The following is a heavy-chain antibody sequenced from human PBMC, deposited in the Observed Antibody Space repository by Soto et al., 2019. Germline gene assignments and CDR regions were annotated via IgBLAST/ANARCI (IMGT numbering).Heavy chain of an antibody. CDR2: ISAYNGNT. CDR3: ARAHLSPNYYDSSGYVTDWFDP. J-gene: IGHJ5*02. V-gene: IGHV1-18*01. Sequence: ASVKVPCKASDYTFTSYGISWVRQAPGQGLEWMGWISAYNGNTNYAQKPQGRVTMTTDTSTSTAYLELRSLRSDDTAVYYCARAHLSPNYYDSSGYVTDWFDPWGQGTLVTVSS. CDR1: DYTFTSYG. D-gene: IGHD3-22*01.